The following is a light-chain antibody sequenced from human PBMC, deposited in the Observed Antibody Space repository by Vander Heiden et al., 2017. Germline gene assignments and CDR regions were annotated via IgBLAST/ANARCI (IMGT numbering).Light chain of an antibody. V-gene: IGLV3-1*01. CDR3: QAWDSNTVV. CDR2: QDN. J-gene: IGLJ2*01. Sequence: SYELTQPPSVSVSPGSTASITCSGDKLGDKYVCWYQQRPGQSPVLAIYQDNKRPSGIPERFSGSNSGNTATLTISGPQATDEADYYCQAWDSNTVVFGGGTKLTVL. CDR1: KLGDKY.